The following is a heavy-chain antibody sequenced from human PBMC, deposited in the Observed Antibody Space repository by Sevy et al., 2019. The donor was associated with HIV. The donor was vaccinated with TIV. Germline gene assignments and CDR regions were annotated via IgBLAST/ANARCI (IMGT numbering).Heavy chain of an antibody. CDR2: IYYSGST. V-gene: IGHV4-59*08. D-gene: IGHD3-22*01. J-gene: IGHJ4*02. CDR1: GGSISRYY. Sequence: SETLSLTCTVSGGSISRYYWSWIRQPPGKGLEWIGYIYYSGSTNYNPSLKSRVTISVDTSKNQFSLNLSSVTAADTAVYYCARHGSYDSSGYLAYWGQGTLVTVSS. CDR3: ARHGSYDSSGYLAY.